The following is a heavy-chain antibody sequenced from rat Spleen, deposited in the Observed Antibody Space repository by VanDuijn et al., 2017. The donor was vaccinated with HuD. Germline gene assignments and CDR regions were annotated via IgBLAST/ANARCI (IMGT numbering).Heavy chain of an antibody. CDR1: GFTFSYYY. J-gene: IGHJ3*01. CDR2: ISYDGTTT. V-gene: IGHV5-29*01. Sequence: EVQLVESDGGLVQPGRSLKLSFAASGFTFSYYYMARVRQAPTKGLEWVATISYDGTTTYYRDSVKGRFTISRDNAKSTLYLQMDSLRSEDTATYYCARGVYGGYSGDWFAYWGQGTLVTVSS. D-gene: IGHD1-11*01. CDR3: ARGVYGGYSGDWFAY.